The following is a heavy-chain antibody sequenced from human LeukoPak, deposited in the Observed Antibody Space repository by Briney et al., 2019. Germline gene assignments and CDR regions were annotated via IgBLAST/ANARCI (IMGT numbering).Heavy chain of an antibody. Sequence: GGSLRLSCVASGFSSTYTSWVRQAPGKGLEWVSVIYSGDSTDYADSVGGRFTISRDISKNTVYLQMNSLRPEDTAVYYCARDLWDATGYWGQGTLVTV. D-gene: IGHD3-3*01. CDR3: ARDLWDATGY. V-gene: IGHV3-66*02. CDR1: GFSSTY. CDR2: IYSGDST. J-gene: IGHJ4*02.